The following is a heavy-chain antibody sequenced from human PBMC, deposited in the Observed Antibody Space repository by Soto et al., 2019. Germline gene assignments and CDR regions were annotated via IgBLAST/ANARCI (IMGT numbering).Heavy chain of an antibody. Sequence: QVQLVQSGAEVKKPGASVKVSCKASGYTFTSYGISWVRQAPGQGLEWMGWISAYNGNTNYAQQLQGRVPMTTDTSTSKGPMELRGLGSGDTAVYSGAREVICSGGSGYSTGAGYWGQGTLDTVSS. CDR1: GYTFTSYG. V-gene: IGHV1-18*01. CDR2: ISAYNGNT. D-gene: IGHD2-15*01. J-gene: IGHJ4*02. CDR3: AREVICSGGSGYSTGAGY.